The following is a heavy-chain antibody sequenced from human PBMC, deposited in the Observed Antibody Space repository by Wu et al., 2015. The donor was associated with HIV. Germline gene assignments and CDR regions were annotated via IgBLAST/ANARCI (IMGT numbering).Heavy chain of an antibody. V-gene: IGHV1-18*04. CDR2: ISTYTGNT. D-gene: IGHD6-13*01. CDR3: ARGFSGAAAVFDY. CDR1: GYTFTNNY. J-gene: IGHJ4*02. Sequence: QVQLMQSGAEVKKPGSSVKISCRASGYTFTNNYIHWVRQAPGQGLEWIGWISTYTGNTHYAQKVQGRVTMTTDTSTSTVYMELRSLRSDDTAVYYCARGFSGAAAVFDYWGQGTLVTVSS.